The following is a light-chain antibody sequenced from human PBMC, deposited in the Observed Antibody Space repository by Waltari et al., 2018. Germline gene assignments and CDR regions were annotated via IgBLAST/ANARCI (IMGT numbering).Light chain of an antibody. CDR1: QSVHSNY. CDR3: QYYGNSPLT. Sequence: EIVLTQSPGTLSLSPGERATLSCRASQSVHSNYLAWYQQRPGQASRLLIYGASSRATAIPHRISGSGAGTAFILPISRLEPAEFAVFYYQYYGNSPLTFGGGTKVEIK. V-gene: IGKV3-20*01. CDR2: GAS. J-gene: IGKJ4*01.